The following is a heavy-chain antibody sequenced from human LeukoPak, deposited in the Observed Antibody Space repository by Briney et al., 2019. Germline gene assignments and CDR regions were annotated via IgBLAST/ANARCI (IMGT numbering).Heavy chain of an antibody. CDR3: TGSSKRYCSGEKCHSDYYYYGMDI. Sequence: PGGSLRLSCAASGFSFSGSAMHWVRQASGKGLEWLGRIRSKSTSYATAYAASVNGRFTISRDDSKSTAYLQMDSLKAEDTAVYYCTGSSKRYCSGEKCHSDYYYYGMDIWGKGTTVTVSS. J-gene: IGHJ6*04. CDR2: IRSKSTSYAT. V-gene: IGHV3-73*01. D-gene: IGHD2-15*01. CDR1: GFSFSGSA.